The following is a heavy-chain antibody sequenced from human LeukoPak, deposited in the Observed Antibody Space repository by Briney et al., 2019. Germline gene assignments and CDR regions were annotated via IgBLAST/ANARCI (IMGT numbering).Heavy chain of an antibody. D-gene: IGHD2-21*02. Sequence: PSETLSLTCTVSGGSINSYYWSWIRQPAGKGLEWIGRFHTSGNSNYNPSLKSRVTMSVGTSKNQFSLKVRSVTAADTAVYYCAREAVNAYCGGDCYSRAFDIWGQGTMVTVSS. J-gene: IGHJ3*02. CDR1: GGSINSYY. CDR2: FHTSGNS. CDR3: AREAVNAYCGGDCYSRAFDI. V-gene: IGHV4-4*07.